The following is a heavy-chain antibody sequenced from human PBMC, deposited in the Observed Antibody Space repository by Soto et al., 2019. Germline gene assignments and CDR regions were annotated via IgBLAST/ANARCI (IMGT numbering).Heavy chain of an antibody. D-gene: IGHD5-12*01. CDR3: AGQDIVATITWYYFDY. Sequence: SETLSLTCTVSGGSISSYYWSWIRQPPGKGLEWIGYIYYSGSTNYNPSLTSRVTISVDTSKNQFSLKLSSVTAADTAVYYCAGQDIVATITWYYFDYWGQGTLVTVS. CDR1: GGSISSYY. V-gene: IGHV4-59*01. CDR2: IYYSGST. J-gene: IGHJ4*02.